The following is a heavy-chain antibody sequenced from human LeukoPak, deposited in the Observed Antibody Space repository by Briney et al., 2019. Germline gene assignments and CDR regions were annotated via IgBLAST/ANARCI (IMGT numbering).Heavy chain of an antibody. D-gene: IGHD3-3*01. CDR1: GYTFTSYY. J-gene: IGHJ3*02. CDR3: ARERINYDFWSGYRDAFDI. CDR2: INPTGGST. Sequence: ASVKVSCKASGYTFTSYYMHWVRQAPGQGLEWMGLINPTGGSTGYAQKFQGRVTITADKSTSTAYMELSSLRSEDTAVYYCARERINYDFWSGYRDAFDIWGQGTMVTVSS. V-gene: IGHV1-46*01.